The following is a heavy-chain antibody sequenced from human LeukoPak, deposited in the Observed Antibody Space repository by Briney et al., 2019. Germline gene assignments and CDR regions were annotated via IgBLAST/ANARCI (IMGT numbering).Heavy chain of an antibody. V-gene: IGHV4-61*02. Sequence: PSQTLSLTCTVSGGSISSGSYYWSWIRQPAGKGLEWIGRIYTSGSTNYNPSLKSRVSISVDTSKNQFSLKLNSVTAADTAVYYCARVGDRKYYSDSSGYYYWFDPWGQGTLVTVSS. J-gene: IGHJ5*02. D-gene: IGHD3-22*01. CDR2: IYTSGST. CDR3: ARVGDRKYYSDSSGYYYWFDP. CDR1: GGSISSGSYY.